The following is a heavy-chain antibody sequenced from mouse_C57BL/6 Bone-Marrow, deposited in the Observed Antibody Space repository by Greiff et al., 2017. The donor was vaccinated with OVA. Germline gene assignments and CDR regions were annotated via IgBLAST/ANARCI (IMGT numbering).Heavy chain of an antibody. D-gene: IGHD2-1*01. V-gene: IGHV14-4*01. Sequence: LVESGAELVRPGASVKLSCTASGFNIKDDYMHWVKQRPEQGLEWIGWIDPENGDTEYASKFQGKATITADTSSNTAYLQLSSLTSEDTAVYYCTTQLLGYYYAMDYWGQGTSVTVSS. CDR3: TTQLLGYYYAMDY. J-gene: IGHJ4*01. CDR2: IDPENGDT. CDR1: GFNIKDDY.